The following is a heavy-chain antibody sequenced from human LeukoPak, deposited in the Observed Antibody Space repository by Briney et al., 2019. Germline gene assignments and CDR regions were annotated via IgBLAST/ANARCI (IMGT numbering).Heavy chain of an antibody. CDR2: IFHSGST. CDR1: GGSIGASINSPTW. J-gene: IGHJ4*02. Sequence: SGTLSLTCAVSGGSIGASINSPTWWSWVRQPPGKGLEWIGEIFHSGSTNYNPSLKSRVTMSVDKSKNQFSLNLTSVTAADTAVYFCARAPRAYCSTTGSCFQDYWGQGTLVTVSS. V-gene: IGHV4-4*02. D-gene: IGHD2-2*01. CDR3: ARAPRAYCSTTGSCFQDY.